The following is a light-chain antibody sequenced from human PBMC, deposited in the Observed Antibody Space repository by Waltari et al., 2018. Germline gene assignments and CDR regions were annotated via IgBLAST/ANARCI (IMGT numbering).Light chain of an antibody. Sequence: DIQMTQSPSTLSASVGDRVTITCRASQRISSWLAWYQQKPGKAPKLLIYKASSLESGVPSMFSGSGSGTEFTLTISRLQPDDVATYYCQQYNSYPMYTFGQGTKLEIK. CDR1: QRISSW. CDR3: QQYNSYPMYT. J-gene: IGKJ2*01. CDR2: KAS. V-gene: IGKV1-5*03.